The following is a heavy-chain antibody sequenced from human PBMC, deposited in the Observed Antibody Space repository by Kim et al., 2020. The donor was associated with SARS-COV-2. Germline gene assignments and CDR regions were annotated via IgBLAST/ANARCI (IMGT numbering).Heavy chain of an antibody. CDR2: ISWNSGSI. CDR1: GFTFDDYA. V-gene: IGHV3-9*01. J-gene: IGHJ4*02. CDR3: AKDIGYSSGLIDY. Sequence: GGSLRLSCAASGFTFDDYAMHWVRQAPGKGLEWVSGISWNSGSIGYADSVKGRFTISRDNAKNSLYLQMNSLRAEDTALYYCAKDIGYSSGLIDYWGQGTLVTASS. D-gene: IGHD6-19*01.